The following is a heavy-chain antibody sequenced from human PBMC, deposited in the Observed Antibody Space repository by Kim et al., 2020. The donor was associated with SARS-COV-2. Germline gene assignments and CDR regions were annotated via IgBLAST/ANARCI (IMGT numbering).Heavy chain of an antibody. CDR3: ANPTKSGIEVVGGAY. J-gene: IGHJ4*02. CDR2: IYGDGGGT. D-gene: IGHD6-13*01. Sequence: GGSLRLSCAASGFTFSRCSMSWVRQAPGKGLEWVSAIYGDGGGTFYAESVKGRFTISRDNSKNTLYLQMNSLRAEDTAVYYCANPTKSGIEVVGGAYWGQGTLVTVSS. V-gene: IGHV3-23*01. CDR1: GFTFSRCS.